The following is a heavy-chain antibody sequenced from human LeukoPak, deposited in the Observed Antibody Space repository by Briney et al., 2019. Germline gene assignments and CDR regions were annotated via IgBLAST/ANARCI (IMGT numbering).Heavy chain of an antibody. CDR3: AKVVGATPFDY. CDR2: ISGSGGST. D-gene: IGHD1-26*01. J-gene: IGHJ4*02. Sequence: GGSLRLSCAASGFTFSSYAMSWVRQAPGKGLEWVSAISGSGGSTYYADSVKGRFTISRDNSENTLYLQMNSLRADDTAVYYCAKVVGATPFDYWGQGTLVTVSS. CDR1: GFTFSSYA. V-gene: IGHV3-23*01.